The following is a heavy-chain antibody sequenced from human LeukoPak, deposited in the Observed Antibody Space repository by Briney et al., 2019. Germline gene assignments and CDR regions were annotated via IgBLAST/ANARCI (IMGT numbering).Heavy chain of an antibody. Sequence: PGGSLPLSCAASGLPYSCYAMSLVRQAPRKGPELVSAISGSCGSTYYPDPVKCRFTISRDNPTNALHQQMNSQRSADRPVFYCAKFYITMVGGIIIPSYCLYWGQGTLVSVSS. CDR3: AKFYITMVGGIIIPSYCLY. D-gene: IGHD3-10*01. J-gene: IGHJ4*02. V-gene: IGHV3-23*01. CDR1: GLPYSCYA. CDR2: ISGSCGST.